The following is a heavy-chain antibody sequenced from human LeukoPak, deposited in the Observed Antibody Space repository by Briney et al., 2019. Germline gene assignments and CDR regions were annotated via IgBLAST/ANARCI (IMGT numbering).Heavy chain of an antibody. V-gene: IGHV1-69*04. CDR2: IIPILGIA. J-gene: IGHJ4*02. CDR3: ASPASGYDTTYDY. D-gene: IGHD5-12*01. Sequence: ASVKVSCKASGGTFSSYAISWVRHAPGQGLEWRGRIIPILGIANYAQKFQGRVTITADKSTSTAYMELSSLRSEDTAVYYCASPASGYDTTYDYWGQGTLVTVSS. CDR1: GGTFSSYA.